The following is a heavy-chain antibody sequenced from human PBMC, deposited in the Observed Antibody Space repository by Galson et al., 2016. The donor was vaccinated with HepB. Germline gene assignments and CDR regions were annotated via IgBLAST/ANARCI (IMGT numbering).Heavy chain of an antibody. V-gene: IGHV3-49*03. CDR3: ARGWGTADY. Sequence: SLRLSCACSGFTFGDYAMCWFRQAPGKELEWVSFFRSRVYDGETDYAASVKGRFTISRDDSKNIAYLQMDSLKTEDTAMYYCARGWGTADYWGQGVLVTVSS. CDR1: GFTFGDYA. J-gene: IGHJ4*02. D-gene: IGHD3-16*01. CDR2: FRSRVYDGET.